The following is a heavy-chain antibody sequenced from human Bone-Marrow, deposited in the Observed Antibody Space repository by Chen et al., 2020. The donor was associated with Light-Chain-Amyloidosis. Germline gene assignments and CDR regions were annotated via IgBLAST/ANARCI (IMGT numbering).Heavy chain of an antibody. J-gene: IGHJ4*02. V-gene: IGHV5-51*01. CDR1: GYTFPNYW. Sequence: EVQLEQSGPEVKKPGESLKISWKGSGYTFPNYWLGWVRQMPGKGLEWMGVIYPDDSDARYSPSFEGHVTISADKSITTAYLQWRSLKASDTAMYYCTRRRDGYNFDYWGQGTLVTVSS. CDR2: IYPDDSDA. D-gene: IGHD5-12*01. CDR3: TRRRDGYNFDY.